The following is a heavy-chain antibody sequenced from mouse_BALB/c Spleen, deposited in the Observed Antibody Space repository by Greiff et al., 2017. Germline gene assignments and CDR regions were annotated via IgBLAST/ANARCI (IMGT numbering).Heavy chain of an antibody. CDR2: ISSGGSYT. J-gene: IGHJ3*01. V-gene: IGHV5-6*01. Sequence: EVNLVESGGDLVKPGGSLKLSCAASGFTFSSYGMSWVRQTPDKRLEWVATISSGGSYTYYPDSVKGRFTISRDNAKNTLSLQMTSLRSEDTAMYYCSRCYYDNDGGFAYWGQGTLVTVSA. D-gene: IGHD2-4*01. CDR3: SRCYYDNDGGFAY. CDR1: GFTFSSYG.